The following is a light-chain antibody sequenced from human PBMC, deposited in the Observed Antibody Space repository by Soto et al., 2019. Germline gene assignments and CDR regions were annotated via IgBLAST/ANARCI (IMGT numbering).Light chain of an antibody. CDR2: KAS. Sequence: DIQMTQSPTTLSASVGDRVTITCRASQSISNWLAWYQQKPGKAPRLLIYKASSLQGGVPSRFSGSVSGTEFTLTISSLQPDDFATYYCQHYYSYLYTFGQGTKLEIK. CDR1: QSISNW. V-gene: IGKV1-5*03. J-gene: IGKJ2*01. CDR3: QHYYSYLYT.